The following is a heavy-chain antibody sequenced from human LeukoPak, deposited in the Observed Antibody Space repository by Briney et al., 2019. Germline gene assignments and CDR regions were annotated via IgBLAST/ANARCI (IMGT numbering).Heavy chain of an antibody. J-gene: IGHJ6*02. V-gene: IGHV3-11*04. CDR3: ARADTAMVTYYGMDV. D-gene: IGHD5-18*01. Sequence: GGSLRLSCAASGFTFSDYYMSWIRQAPGKGLEWVSYISSSGSTIYYADSVKGRFTTSRDNAKNSLYLQMNSLRAEDTAVYYCARADTAMVTYYGMDVWGQGTTVTVSS. CDR1: GFTFSDYY. CDR2: ISSSGSTI.